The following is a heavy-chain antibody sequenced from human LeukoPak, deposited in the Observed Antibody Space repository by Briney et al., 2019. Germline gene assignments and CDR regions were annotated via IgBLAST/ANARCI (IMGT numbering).Heavy chain of an antibody. Sequence: SETLSLTCTVSGGSISSFYWSWIRQPPGKGMEWDGYIYYSGTTNYNPSLKSRVTISVDTSKNQFSLNLSSVTAADTAVYYCARANDFWSGYGIDNWGQGTLVTVSS. CDR1: GGSISSFY. CDR2: IYYSGTT. CDR3: ARANDFWSGYGIDN. D-gene: IGHD3-3*01. V-gene: IGHV4-59*01. J-gene: IGHJ4*02.